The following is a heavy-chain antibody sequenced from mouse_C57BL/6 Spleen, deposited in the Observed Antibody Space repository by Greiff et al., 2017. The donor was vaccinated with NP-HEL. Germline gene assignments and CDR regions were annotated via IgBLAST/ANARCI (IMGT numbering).Heavy chain of an antibody. V-gene: IGHV2-2*01. D-gene: IGHD2-4*01. J-gene: IGHJ3*01. CDR2: IWSGGST. CDR3: ARDDYDEMFAY. CDR1: GFSLTSYG. Sequence: VKLQESGPGLVQPSQSLSITCTVSGFSLTSYGVHWVRQSPGKGLEWLGVIWSGGSTDYNAAFISRLSISKDNSKSQVFFKMNSLQADDTAIYYCARDDYDEMFAYWGQGTLVTVSA.